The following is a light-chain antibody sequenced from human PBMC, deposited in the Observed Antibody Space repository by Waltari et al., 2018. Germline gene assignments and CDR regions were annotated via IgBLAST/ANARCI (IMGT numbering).Light chain of an antibody. Sequence: DIVMTQSPDSLAVSLGERATINCKSSQSVLYSSDNKNYLAWYQQKPGQPPKLLFYWASTVVSGVPDRFGGSGSGADFTLTISSLQAEDVADYYCQQHYTTPFTFGPGTTVDIK. CDR3: QQHYTTPFT. J-gene: IGKJ3*01. V-gene: IGKV4-1*01. CDR1: QSVLYSSDNKNY. CDR2: WAS.